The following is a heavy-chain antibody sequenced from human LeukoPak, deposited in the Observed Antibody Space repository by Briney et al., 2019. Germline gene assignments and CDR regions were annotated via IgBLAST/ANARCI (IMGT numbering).Heavy chain of an antibody. CDR3: ARGQKYYYGSGSYYRSFYYYYGMDV. Sequence: SETLSLTCTVSGGSISSGGYYWSWIRQHPGKGLEWIGYIYYSGSTYYNPSLKSRVTISVDTSKNQFSLKLSSVTAADTAVYYCARGQKYYYGSGSYYRSFYYYYGMDVWGQGATVTVSS. CDR1: GGSISSGGYY. D-gene: IGHD3-10*01. J-gene: IGHJ6*02. CDR2: IYYSGST. V-gene: IGHV4-31*03.